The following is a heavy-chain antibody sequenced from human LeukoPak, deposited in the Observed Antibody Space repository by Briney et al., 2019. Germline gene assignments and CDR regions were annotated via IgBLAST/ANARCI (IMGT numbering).Heavy chain of an antibody. CDR3: AAEDYYDSSGHYRPFDY. V-gene: IGHV1-58*02. CDR1: VFTFTSSA. Sequence: SVKVSCKASVFTFTSSAMQWVRQARGQRLEWIGWIVVGSGNTNYAQKFQERVTITRDMSTSTAYMELSSLRSEDTAVYYCAAEDYYDSSGHYRPFDYWGQGTLVTVSS. D-gene: IGHD3-22*01. CDR2: IVVGSGNT. J-gene: IGHJ4*02.